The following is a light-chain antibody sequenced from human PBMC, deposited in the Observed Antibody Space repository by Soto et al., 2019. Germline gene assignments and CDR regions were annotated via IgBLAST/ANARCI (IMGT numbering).Light chain of an antibody. CDR1: QSVSGNY. CDR3: HPYGSSPLPGGSPLP. Sequence: ENVLTQSPGTLSLSPGERATLSCRASQSVSGNYLAWYQHKPGQAPRLLIYGASSRATGIADRFSGSGSRTDFSLSISRLEPEDFAVYDCHPYGSSPLPGGSPLPFGGGTKVEIK. J-gene: IGKJ4*01. V-gene: IGKV3-20*01. CDR2: GAS.